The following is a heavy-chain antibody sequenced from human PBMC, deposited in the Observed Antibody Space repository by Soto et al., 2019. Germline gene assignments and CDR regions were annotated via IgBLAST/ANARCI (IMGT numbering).Heavy chain of an antibody. J-gene: IGHJ6*02. CDR1: GFTFSSST. Sequence: PGGSLRLSCAASGFTFSSSTMNWVRKAPGKGLEWVSAIIDSGGYTYYADSVKGRFTISRDNPKNTLYLQMNSLRAEDTALYYCAKETYYYYGMDVWGQGTTVTVSS. CDR2: IIDSGGYT. V-gene: IGHV3-23*01. CDR3: AKETYYYYGMDV.